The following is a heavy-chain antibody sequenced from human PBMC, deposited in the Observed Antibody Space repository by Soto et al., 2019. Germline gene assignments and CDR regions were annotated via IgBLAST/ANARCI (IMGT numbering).Heavy chain of an antibody. J-gene: IGHJ4*02. Sequence: EVQLLESGGGLVQPGGSLRLSCAASGFTFSSYAMSWVRQAPGKGLEWVSAISGSGGSTYYADSVKGRFTISRDNSTNTLYLQMNSLRAEDTAVYYCAKDHTRYSSSSQLPGVVGDYWGQGTLVTVSS. CDR2: ISGSGGST. V-gene: IGHV3-23*01. D-gene: IGHD6-6*01. CDR3: AKDHTRYSSSSQLPGVVGDY. CDR1: GFTFSSYA.